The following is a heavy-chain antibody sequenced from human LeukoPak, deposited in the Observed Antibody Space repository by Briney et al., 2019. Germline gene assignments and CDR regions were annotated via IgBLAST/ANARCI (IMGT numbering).Heavy chain of an antibody. D-gene: IGHD4-17*01. CDR2: IRQDGGER. CDR1: GFTFSSYS. CDR3: SRDTVG. Sequence: PGGSLRLSRAASGFTFSSYSMSGVRQAPGKGLEWVANIRQDGGERYYVDSVKGRFTISRDNAKNSLYLQMDSLRAEDTAVYYCSRDTVGWGQGTLVTVSS. V-gene: IGHV3-7*01. J-gene: IGHJ4*02.